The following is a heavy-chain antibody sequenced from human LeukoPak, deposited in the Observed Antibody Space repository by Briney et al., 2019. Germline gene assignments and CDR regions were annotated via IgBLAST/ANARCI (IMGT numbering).Heavy chain of an antibody. Sequence: GGSLRLSCAASGFTFSSYAMSWVRQAPGKGLEWVAVISYDGSNKYYADSVKGRFTISRDNSKNTLYLQMNSLRAEDTAVYYCARRTSYGGNSPFDYWGQGTLVTVSS. CDR1: GFTFSSYA. CDR2: ISYDGSNK. J-gene: IGHJ4*02. CDR3: ARRTSYGGNSPFDY. D-gene: IGHD4-23*01. V-gene: IGHV3-30-3*01.